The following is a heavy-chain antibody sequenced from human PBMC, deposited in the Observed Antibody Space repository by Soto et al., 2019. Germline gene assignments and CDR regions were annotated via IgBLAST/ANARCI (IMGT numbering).Heavy chain of an antibody. J-gene: IGHJ5*02. V-gene: IGHV4-30-2*01. D-gene: IGHD3-9*01. CDR3: ARGGYYDILTGPESWFDP. Sequence: SVTLPLTCAVSGGSISSGGSSWSWIRQPPRKGLEWIGDINHSGSTNYNPSLKSRVTISVDTSKNQFSLKLSSVTAADTAVYYCARGGYYDILTGPESWFDPSGQGTLVTVSS. CDR1: GGSISSGGSS. CDR2: INHSGST.